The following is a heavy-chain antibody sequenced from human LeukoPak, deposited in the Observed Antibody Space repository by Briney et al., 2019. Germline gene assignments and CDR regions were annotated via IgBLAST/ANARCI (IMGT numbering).Heavy chain of an antibody. CDR2: IKSDGSRT. Sequence: GGSLRLSCAASGFTFSNYWMHWVRQAPGKGLVWVSRIKSDGSRTDYVDSVKGRFTISRDNAKNTLYLQMNSLRAEDTAVYYCARELPFDYWGQGTLVTVSS. CDR3: ARELPFDY. J-gene: IGHJ4*02. D-gene: IGHD2-15*01. CDR1: GFTFSNYW. V-gene: IGHV3-74*01.